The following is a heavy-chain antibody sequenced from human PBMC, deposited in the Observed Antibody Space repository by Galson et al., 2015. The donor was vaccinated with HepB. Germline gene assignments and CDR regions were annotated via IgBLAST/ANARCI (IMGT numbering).Heavy chain of an antibody. CDR3: ARDEIVGATSYYYYGMDV. D-gene: IGHD1-26*01. J-gene: IGHJ6*02. V-gene: IGHV1-3*01. Sequence: QSGAEVKKPGASVKVSCKASGYTFTSYGISWVRQAPGQRLEWMGWINAGNGNTKYSQKFQGRVTITRDTSASTAYMELSSLRSEDTAVYYCARDEIVGATSYYYYGMDVWGQGTTVTVSS. CDR1: GYTFTSYG. CDR2: INAGNGNT.